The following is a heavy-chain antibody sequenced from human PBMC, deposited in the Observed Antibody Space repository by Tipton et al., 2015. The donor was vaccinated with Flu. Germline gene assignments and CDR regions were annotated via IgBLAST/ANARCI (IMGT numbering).Heavy chain of an antibody. CDR1: GFTFSSYA. Sequence: SLRLSCAASGFTFSSYAMHWVRQAPGKGLEWVAVISYDGSNKYYADSVKGPFTISRDNSKNTLYLQMNSLRAEDTAVYYCARGGTTVTWGWFDPWGQGTLVTVSS. J-gene: IGHJ5*02. CDR3: ARGGTTVTWGWFDP. D-gene: IGHD4-17*01. CDR2: ISYDGSNK. V-gene: IGHV3-30-3*01.